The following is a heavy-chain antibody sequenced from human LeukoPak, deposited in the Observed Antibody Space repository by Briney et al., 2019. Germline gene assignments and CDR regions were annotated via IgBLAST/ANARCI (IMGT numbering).Heavy chain of an antibody. CDR2: ITSSSTYV. V-gene: IGHV3-21*01. CDR1: EFTFSNYN. CDR3: ARDPYSGSYGNNYYYYMDV. J-gene: IGHJ6*03. Sequence: PGGSLRLSCEASEFTFSNYNMNWVRQAPGQRLEWVSSITSSSTYVFYADSVKGRFTISRDNAQNSLYLQMNSLRAEDTAVYYCARDPYSGSYGNNYYYYMDVRGKGTTVTISS. D-gene: IGHD5-12*01.